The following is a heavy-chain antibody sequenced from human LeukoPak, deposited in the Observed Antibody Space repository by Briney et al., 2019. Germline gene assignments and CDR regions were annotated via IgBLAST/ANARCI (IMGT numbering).Heavy chain of an antibody. Sequence: SVKVSCKASGGTFSSYAISWVRQAPGQGLEWMGGIIPIFGTANYAQKFQGRVTITADESTSTAYMELSSLRSEDTAVYYCAREMYSSGPPDYWGQGTLVTVSS. CDR2: IIPIFGTA. V-gene: IGHV1-69*13. J-gene: IGHJ4*02. CDR1: GGTFSSYA. CDR3: AREMYSSGPPDY. D-gene: IGHD6-19*01.